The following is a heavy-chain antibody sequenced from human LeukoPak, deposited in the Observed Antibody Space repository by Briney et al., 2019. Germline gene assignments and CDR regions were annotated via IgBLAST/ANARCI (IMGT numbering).Heavy chain of an antibody. CDR1: GYSFTSYW. CDR2: IYPGDSDT. V-gene: IGHV5-51*01. D-gene: IGHD3-3*01. CDR3: ASLREGSGYWYYFDY. Sequence: GESLKISCKGSGYSFTSYWIGWVRQMPVKGLEWMGMIYPGDSDTRYSPSFQGQVTISADKSISTAYLQWSSLKASDTAMYYCASLREGSGYWYYFDYWGQGTLVTVSS. J-gene: IGHJ4*02.